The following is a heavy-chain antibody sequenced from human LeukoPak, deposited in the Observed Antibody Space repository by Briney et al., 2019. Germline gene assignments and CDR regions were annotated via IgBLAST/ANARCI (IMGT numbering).Heavy chain of an antibody. D-gene: IGHD4-23*01. CDR2: ISSSSSYI. Sequence: PGGSLRLSCAASGFTFSSYSMNWVRQAPGKGLEWVSSISSSSSYIYYADSVKGRFTISRDNAKNPLYLQMNSLRAEDTAVYYCASSTDYGGNRFDYWGQGTLVTVSS. CDR1: GFTFSSYS. V-gene: IGHV3-21*01. CDR3: ASSTDYGGNRFDY. J-gene: IGHJ4*02.